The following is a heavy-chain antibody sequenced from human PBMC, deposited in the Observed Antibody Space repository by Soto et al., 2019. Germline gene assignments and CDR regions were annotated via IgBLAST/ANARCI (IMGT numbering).Heavy chain of an antibody. Sequence: GGSLRLSYAASGFTFSNAWMDWVRQAPGKGLEWVGRIKSKTDGGTTDYAAPVKGRFTISRDDSKNTLYLQMNSLKTEDTAVYYCTTDNIYDFWSGYLYGMDVWGQGTTVTVSS. J-gene: IGHJ6*02. D-gene: IGHD3-3*01. V-gene: IGHV3-15*07. CDR1: GFTFSNAW. CDR3: TTDNIYDFWSGYLYGMDV. CDR2: IKSKTDGGTT.